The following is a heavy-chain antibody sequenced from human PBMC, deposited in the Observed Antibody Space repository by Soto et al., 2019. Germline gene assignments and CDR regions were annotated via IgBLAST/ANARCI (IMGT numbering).Heavy chain of an antibody. Sequence: EVQLLESGGGLVQPGGSLRLSCAASGFAFSTYAMIWVRQAPGKGLEWVSVITGSGGSTYYADSVKGRFAISRDNSKNTLYLQMNSLRAEDTAVYYCANDRYGDYGGVDYWGQGTLVTVSS. CDR3: ANDRYGDYGGVDY. V-gene: IGHV3-23*01. CDR2: ITGSGGST. D-gene: IGHD4-17*01. J-gene: IGHJ4*02. CDR1: GFAFSTYA.